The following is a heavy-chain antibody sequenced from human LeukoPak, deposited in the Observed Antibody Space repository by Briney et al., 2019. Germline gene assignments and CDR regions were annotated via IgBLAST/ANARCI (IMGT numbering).Heavy chain of an antibody. D-gene: IGHD1-26*01. Sequence: ASVKVSCKASGYTFTSYGINWVRQAPGQGLEWMGWISAYNGNTNYAQKLQGRVTMTTDTSTSTAYMELRSLRSDDTAVYYCARDLDQYSGRYGGFGHDFWGQGTLVTFAS. CDR1: GYTFTSYG. CDR3: ARDLDQYSGRYGGFGHDF. V-gene: IGHV1-18*01. CDR2: ISAYNGNT. J-gene: IGHJ4*02.